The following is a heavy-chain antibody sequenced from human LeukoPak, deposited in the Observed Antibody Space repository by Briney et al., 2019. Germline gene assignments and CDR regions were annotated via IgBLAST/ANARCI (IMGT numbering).Heavy chain of an antibody. D-gene: IGHD3-22*01. CDR3: ARHSYYYDSSDFYYFFDY. J-gene: IGHJ4*02. CDR1: GGSISSPSYY. V-gene: IGHV4-39*01. CDR2: IYYSGST. Sequence: SETLSLTCTVSGGSISSPSYYWGWSRQPPGKGLEWIGSIYYSGSTYYNPSLKSRVTISVDKSKNQFSLKLSSVTAADTAVYYCARHSYYYDSSDFYYFFDYWGQGTLVTVSS.